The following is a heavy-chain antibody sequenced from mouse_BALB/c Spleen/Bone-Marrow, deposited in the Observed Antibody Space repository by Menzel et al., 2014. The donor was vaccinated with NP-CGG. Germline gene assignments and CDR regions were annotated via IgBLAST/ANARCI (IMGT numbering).Heavy chain of an antibody. CDR3: ASYYYGRAWFAY. Sequence: VQLQQPGAELVKPGASVKLSCTASGFNIKDTYMHWVKQRPEQGLEWIERIDPANGNTKYDPKFQGKATITADTSSNTAYLQLSSLTSEDTAVYYCASYYYGRAWFAYWGQGTLVTVSA. CDR2: IDPANGNT. CDR1: GFNIKDTY. D-gene: IGHD1-1*01. J-gene: IGHJ3*01. V-gene: IGHV14-3*02.